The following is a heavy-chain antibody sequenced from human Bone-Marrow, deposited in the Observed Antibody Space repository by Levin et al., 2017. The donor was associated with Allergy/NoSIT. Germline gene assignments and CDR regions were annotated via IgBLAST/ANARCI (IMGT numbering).Heavy chain of an antibody. J-gene: IGHJ4*02. CDR2: IYYTGNT. D-gene: IGHD3-22*01. V-gene: IGHV4-39*07. CDR1: GGSISSSGYY. CDR3: ARDSGDYVTGY. Sequence: PSETLSLTCTVSGGSISSSGYYWGWIRQPPGKGLEWIGTIYYTGNTYYNPSLKSRVTISVDTSKNQFSLKLSSVTAADTAVYYCARDSGDYVTGYWGQGTLVTVSS.